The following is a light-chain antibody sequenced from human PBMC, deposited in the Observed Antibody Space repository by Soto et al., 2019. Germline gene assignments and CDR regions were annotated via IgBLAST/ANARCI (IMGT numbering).Light chain of an antibody. V-gene: IGLV1-47*02. CDR1: SSNIGTNY. CDR3: ASWDGSLDGRVV. Sequence: QSVLTQPPSASGTPGQRVTISCSGSSSNIGTNYVHWYQQLPGTAPKLLIYSNDQRPSGVPDRFSGSKSGTSASLAISGLRSDDEADYFCASWDGSLDGRVVFGTATKLTVL. J-gene: IGLJ1*01. CDR2: SND.